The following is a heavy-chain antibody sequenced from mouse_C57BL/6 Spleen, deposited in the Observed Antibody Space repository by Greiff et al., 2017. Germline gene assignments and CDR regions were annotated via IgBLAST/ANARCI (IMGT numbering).Heavy chain of an antibody. CDR3: ARSIYYDYDEEYYAMDY. CDR2: IDPSDSET. V-gene: IGHV1-52*01. D-gene: IGHD2-4*01. J-gene: IGHJ4*01. CDR1: GYTFTSYW. Sequence: QVQLQQPGAELVRPGSSVKLSCKASGYTFTSYWMHWVKQRPIQGLEWIGNIDPSDSETHYNQKFKDKATLTVDKSSSTAYMQLSSLTSEDSAVYYCARSIYYDYDEEYYAMDYWGQGTSVTVSS.